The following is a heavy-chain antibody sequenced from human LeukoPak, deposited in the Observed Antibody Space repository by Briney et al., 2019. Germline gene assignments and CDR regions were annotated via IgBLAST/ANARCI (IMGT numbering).Heavy chain of an antibody. J-gene: IGHJ4*02. CDR3: ARGKGNDY. D-gene: IGHD1-1*01. CDR2: ISGSGGST. CDR1: GFTFRSFA. V-gene: IGHV3-23*01. Sequence: GGSLRLSCAASGFTFRSFAVSWVRQAPGKGLEWVSAISGSGGSTYYADSVKGRFTISRDNAKNSLYLQMNSLRAEDTALYFCARGKGNDYWGQGTLVTVSS.